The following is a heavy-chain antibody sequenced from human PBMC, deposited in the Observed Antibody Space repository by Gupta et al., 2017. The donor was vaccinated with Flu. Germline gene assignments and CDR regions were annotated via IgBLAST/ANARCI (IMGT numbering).Heavy chain of an antibody. CDR1: E. V-gene: IGHV1-8*01. CDR3: ARNGGGLGY. D-gene: IGHD3-10*01. Sequence: EIIWVRQATGQGLEWMGWMNPNSGYTAYAQKFQGRVTLTGDTSISTAYMELSSLRSEDTAIYYCARNGGGLGYWGQGTLVTVTS. CDR2: MNPNSGYT. J-gene: IGHJ4*02.